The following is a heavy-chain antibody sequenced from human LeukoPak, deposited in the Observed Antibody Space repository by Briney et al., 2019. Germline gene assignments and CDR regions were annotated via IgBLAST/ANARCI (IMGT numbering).Heavy chain of an antibody. D-gene: IGHD6-13*01. CDR2: IRTDGGEK. V-gene: IGHV3-33*01. CDR3: ARIGYSTSWANFDY. Sequence: GTSLRLSCAASGFTFRNYSMHWVRQAPGKGLEWVASIRTDGGEKYHADSVQGRFSISRDNSKNTLYLQMDSLRAEDTALYYCARIGYSTSWANFDYWAREPWSPSPQ. J-gene: IGHJ4*02. CDR1: GFTFRNYS.